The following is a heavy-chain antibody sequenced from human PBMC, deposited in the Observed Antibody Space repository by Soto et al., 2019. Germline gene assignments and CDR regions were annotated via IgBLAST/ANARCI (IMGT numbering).Heavy chain of an antibody. CDR2: IIPILGIA. CDR3: ARDRGDSSGWYDY. Sequence: QVQLVQSGAEVKKPGSSVKVSCKASGGTFSSYTISWVRQAPGQGLEWMGRIIPILGIANYAQKFQGRVTITADKSTSTAYMELSGLRSEDTAVYYCARDRGDSSGWYDYWGQGTLVTVSS. D-gene: IGHD6-19*01. J-gene: IGHJ4*02. V-gene: IGHV1-69*08. CDR1: GGTFSSYT.